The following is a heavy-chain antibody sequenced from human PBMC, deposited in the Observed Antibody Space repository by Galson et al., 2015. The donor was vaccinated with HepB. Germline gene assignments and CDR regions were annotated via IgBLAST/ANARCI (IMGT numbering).Heavy chain of an antibody. D-gene: IGHD3-10*01. J-gene: IGHJ6*03. CDR1: GYTFITYY. V-gene: IGHV1-46*01. Sequence: CKASGYTFITYYMHSVRQAPGQGLEWMGMIDPSGGTTSYAQKFQGRVTMTSDTSTSTVYMELSSLRSEDTAVYYCARDRGENYMDVWGKGTTVTVSS. CDR2: IDPSGGTT. CDR3: ARDRGENYMDV.